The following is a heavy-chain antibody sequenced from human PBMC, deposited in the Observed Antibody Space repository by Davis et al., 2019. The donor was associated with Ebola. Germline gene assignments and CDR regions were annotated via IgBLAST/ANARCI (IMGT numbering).Heavy chain of an antibody. CDR1: GFTFSSYS. CDR2: ISYDGSNK. Sequence: GESLKISCAASGFTFSSYSMNWVRQAPGKGLEWVAVISYDGSNKYYADSVKGRFTISRDNSKNTLYLQMNSLRAEDTAVYYCATYGGNPRAYFDYWGQGTLVTVSS. J-gene: IGHJ4*02. CDR3: ATYGGNPRAYFDY. D-gene: IGHD4-23*01. V-gene: IGHV3-30*03.